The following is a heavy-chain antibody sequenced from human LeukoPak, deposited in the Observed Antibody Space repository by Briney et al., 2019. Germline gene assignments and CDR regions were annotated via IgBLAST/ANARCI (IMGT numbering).Heavy chain of an antibody. CDR1: GGTFSSYA. CDR2: IIPIFGTA. J-gene: IGHJ4*02. V-gene: IGHV1-69*13. D-gene: IGHD3-10*01. Sequence: ASVKVSCKASGGTFSSYAISWVRQAPGQGLEWMGGIIPIFGTANYAQKFQGRVTITADESTSTAYMELSSLRSEDTAVYYYARGPWFPPESYFDYWGQGTLVTVSS. CDR3: ARGPWFPPESYFDY.